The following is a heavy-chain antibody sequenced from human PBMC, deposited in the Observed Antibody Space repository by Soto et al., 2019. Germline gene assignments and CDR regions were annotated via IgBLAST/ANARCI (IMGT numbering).Heavy chain of an antibody. CDR3: ATSSYCSGGSCYDAFDI. D-gene: IGHD2-15*01. J-gene: IGHJ3*02. V-gene: IGHV3-23*01. Sequence: GGSLRLSCAASGFTFSSYAMSWVRQAPGKGLEWVSAISGSGGSTYYADSVKGRFTISRDNSKNTLYLQMNSLRAEDTAVYYCATSSYCSGGSCYDAFDIWGQGTMVTVSS. CDR2: ISGSGGST. CDR1: GFTFSSYA.